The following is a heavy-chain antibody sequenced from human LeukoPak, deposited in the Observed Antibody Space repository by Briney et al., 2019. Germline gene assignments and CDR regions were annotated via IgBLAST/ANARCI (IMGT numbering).Heavy chain of an antibody. CDR3: VRESVRDYYFDF. D-gene: IGHD3-10*02. Sequence: PGRSLRLSCSGSGFRFGGYALSWVRQAPGKGLEWVGFIRSKALYGTSEYAASVEGRFSILRDDSNNIVYLQMNSLKSEDTAVYFCVRESVRDYYFDFWGQGTLVTVSS. CDR2: IRSKALYGTS. V-gene: IGHV3-49*04. CDR1: GFRFGGYA. J-gene: IGHJ4*02.